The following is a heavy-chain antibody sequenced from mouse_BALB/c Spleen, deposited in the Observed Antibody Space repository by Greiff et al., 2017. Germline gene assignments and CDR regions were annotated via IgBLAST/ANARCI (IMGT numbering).Heavy chain of an antibody. V-gene: IGHV5-9-4*01. CDR3: AKGSVPQLGPWYFDV. CDR1: GFTFSSYA. J-gene: IGHJ1*01. Sequence: DVMLVESGGGLVKPGGSLKLSCAASGFTFSSYAMSWVRQSPEKRLEWVAEISSGGSYTYYPDTVTGRFTISRDNAKNTLYLEMSSLRSEDTAMYYCAKGSVPQLGPWYFDVWGAGTTVTVSS. D-gene: IGHD4-1*02. CDR2: ISSGGSYT.